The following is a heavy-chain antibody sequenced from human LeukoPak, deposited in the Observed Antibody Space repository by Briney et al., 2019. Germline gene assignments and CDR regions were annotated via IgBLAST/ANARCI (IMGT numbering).Heavy chain of an antibody. CDR2: IYPGDSDT. V-gene: IGHV5-51*01. CDR3: ARPSSSFYGAFDI. CDR1: GYTFTTYW. Sequence: GESLQISCEGFGYTFTTYWIAWVRRVPGKGLEWMGIIYPGDSDTTYSPSFQGQVTISADKSISTAYLQWSSLKASDTAIYYCARPSSSFYGAFDIWGQGTVVTVSS. D-gene: IGHD6-13*01. J-gene: IGHJ3*02.